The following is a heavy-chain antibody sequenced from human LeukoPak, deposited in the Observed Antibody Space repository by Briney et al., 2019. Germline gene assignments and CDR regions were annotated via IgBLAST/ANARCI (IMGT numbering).Heavy chain of an antibody. V-gene: IGHV3-7*01. J-gene: IGHJ4*02. CDR2: IRQGGSDK. CDR3: GRGAALNWNSGGIDY. Sequence: PGGSLRLSCAASVFTFSNYFMTWVRQAPGTGLEWVALIRQGGSDKYYVDSVKGRFTISRDNTKNSMFLQMNSLRVDDTAVYYCGRGAALNWNSGGIDYWGQGTLVTVSS. D-gene: IGHD1-1*01. CDR1: VFTFSNYF.